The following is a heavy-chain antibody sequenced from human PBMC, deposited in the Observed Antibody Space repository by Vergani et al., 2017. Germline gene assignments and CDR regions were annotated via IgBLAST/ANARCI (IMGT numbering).Heavy chain of an antibody. Sequence: EVQVVESGGGLVQPGGSLRLSCAASGFSFSSYAMTWVRQAPGKGLEWVSGISSSGGGTSYVDSVKGRFTISRDNSKNTLFLQMNSLRAEDTAVYYCAKDLVSSTSSLYFDYWGQGTLVTVPS. CDR1: GFSFSSYA. CDR3: AKDLVSSTSSLYFDY. V-gene: IGHV3-23*04. CDR2: ISSSGGGT. J-gene: IGHJ4*02. D-gene: IGHD6-6*01.